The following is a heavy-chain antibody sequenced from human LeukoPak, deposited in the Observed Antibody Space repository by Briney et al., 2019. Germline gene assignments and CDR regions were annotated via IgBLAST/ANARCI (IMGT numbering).Heavy chain of an antibody. D-gene: IGHD6-6*01. CDR3: ARSLEYSSSSISGNWFDP. J-gene: IGHJ5*02. CDR2: ISAYNGNT. Sequence: ASVKVSCKASGYTFTSYGISWVRQAPGQGLEWMGWISAYNGNTNYAQKLQGRVTMTTDTSTSTAYMELSRLRSDDTAVYYCARSLEYSSSSISGNWFDPWGQGTLVTVSS. CDR1: GYTFTSYG. V-gene: IGHV1-18*01.